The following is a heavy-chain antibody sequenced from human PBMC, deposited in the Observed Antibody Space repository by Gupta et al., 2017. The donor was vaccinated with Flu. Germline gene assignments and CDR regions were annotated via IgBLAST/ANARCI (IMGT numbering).Heavy chain of an antibody. V-gene: IGHV3-13*01. D-gene: IGHD6-19*01. Sequence: EVQLVESGGGLVQPGGSLRLSCAASGFTFSSYDMHWVRQATGKGLEWVSAIGTAGDTYYPGSVKGRFTISRENAKNSLYLQMNSLRAGDTAVYYCARGPSSGWFFDYWGQGTLVTVSS. CDR2: IGTAGDT. CDR1: GFTFSSYD. CDR3: ARGPSSGWFFDY. J-gene: IGHJ4*02.